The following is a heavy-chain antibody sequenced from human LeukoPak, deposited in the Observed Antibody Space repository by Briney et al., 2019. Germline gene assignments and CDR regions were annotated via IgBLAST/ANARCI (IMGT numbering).Heavy chain of an antibody. CDR3: ARDVNSYVHCGH. Sequence: PGGSLRLSCAASGFTVNSNYMSWVRQAPGKGLERVSIIYKDGRTYYADSVKGRFTISRDNSRNMLYLQMNSLRAEDTAVYYCARDVNSYVHCGHWGQGTLVTVSS. CDR2: IYKDGRT. D-gene: IGHD5-18*01. CDR1: GFTVNSNY. V-gene: IGHV3-53*01. J-gene: IGHJ4*02.